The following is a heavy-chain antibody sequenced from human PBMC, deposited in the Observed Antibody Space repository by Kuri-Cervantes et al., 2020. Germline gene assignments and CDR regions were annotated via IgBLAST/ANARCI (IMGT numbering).Heavy chain of an antibody. V-gene: IGHV1-69*05. Sequence: SVKVSCKASGGTFSSYAISWVRQAPGQGLEWMGGIIPIFGTANYAQKFQGRVTITTDESTSTAYMELRSLRSDDTAVYYCARDRRFTTVTSVYYYYMDVWGKGTTVTVSS. CDR2: IIPIFGTA. J-gene: IGHJ6*03. D-gene: IGHD4-17*01. CDR3: ARDRRFTTVTSVYYYYMDV. CDR1: GGTFSSYA.